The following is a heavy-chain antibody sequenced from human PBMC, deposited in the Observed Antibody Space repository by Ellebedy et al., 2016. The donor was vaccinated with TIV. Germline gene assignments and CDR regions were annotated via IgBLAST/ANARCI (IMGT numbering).Heavy chain of an antibody. CDR2: IDPSDSYT. CDR3: ARRTPTDYVGWYFDL. Sequence: GGSLRLSXKGSGYSFTSYWISWVRQMPGKGLEWMGRIDPSDSYTNYSPSFQGHVTISADKSISTAYLQWSSLKASDTAMYYCARRTPTDYVGWYFDLWGRGTLVTVSS. CDR1: GYSFTSYW. J-gene: IGHJ2*01. D-gene: IGHD4-17*01. V-gene: IGHV5-10-1*01.